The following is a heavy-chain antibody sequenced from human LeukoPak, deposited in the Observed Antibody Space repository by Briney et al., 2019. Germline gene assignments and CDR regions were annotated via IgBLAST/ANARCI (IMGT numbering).Heavy chain of an antibody. J-gene: IGHJ4*02. D-gene: IGHD3-22*01. Sequence: GGSLRLSCAASGFTFSSYAMSWVRQAPGKGLEWVSAISGSGGSTYYTDSVKGRFTISRDNSKNTLYLQMNSLRAEDTAVYYCANHPNYYYDSSGYSSYFDYWGQGTLVTVSS. V-gene: IGHV3-23*01. CDR3: ANHPNYYYDSSGYSSYFDY. CDR2: ISGSGGST. CDR1: GFTFSSYA.